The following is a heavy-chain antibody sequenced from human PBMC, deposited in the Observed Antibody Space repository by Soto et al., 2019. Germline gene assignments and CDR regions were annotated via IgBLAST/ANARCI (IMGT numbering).Heavy chain of an antibody. V-gene: IGHV3-30-3*01. Sequence: PGGSLRLSCAASGFTFSSYAMHWVRQAPGKGLEWVAVISYDGSNKYYADSVKGRFTISRDNSKNTLYLQMNSLRAEDTAVYYCAVLSPYGDGLDYWGQGTLVTVSS. CDR2: ISYDGSNK. J-gene: IGHJ4*02. CDR1: GFTFSSYA. CDR3: AVLSPYGDGLDY. D-gene: IGHD4-17*01.